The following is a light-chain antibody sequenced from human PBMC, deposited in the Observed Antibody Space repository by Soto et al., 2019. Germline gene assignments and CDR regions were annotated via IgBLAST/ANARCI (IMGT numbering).Light chain of an antibody. V-gene: IGLV1-44*01. Sequence: QSVLTQPPSASGTAGQRVTISCSGSTSNIGSNTVNWYQQLPGTAPKTLIYSNNQRPSGVPDRFSGSKSGTSGSLAISGLLSEGEADYYCAAWDDSLNGYVFGTGTKVTVL. CDR2: SNN. CDR1: TSNIGSNT. CDR3: AAWDDSLNGYV. J-gene: IGLJ1*01.